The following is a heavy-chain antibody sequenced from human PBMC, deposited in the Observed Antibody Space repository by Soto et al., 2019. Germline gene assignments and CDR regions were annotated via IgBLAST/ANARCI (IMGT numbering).Heavy chain of an antibody. J-gene: IGHJ4*02. CDR2: FRAGGDDGTT. CDR3: AKKVNSGSGSQYFDY. CDR1: GFTFSSYS. Sequence: GALRLSCVASGFTFSSYSMSWVRQAPGKGLEWVSGFRAGGDDGTTYYADSVKGRFTISRDNSKNTLFLQMNSLRAEDTAIYYCAKKVNSGSGSQYFDYFGQGTLVTVSS. V-gene: IGHV3-23*01. D-gene: IGHD3-10*01.